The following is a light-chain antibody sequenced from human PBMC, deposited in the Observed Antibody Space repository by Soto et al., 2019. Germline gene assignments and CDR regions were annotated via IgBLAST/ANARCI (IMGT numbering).Light chain of an antibody. CDR2: ETN. V-gene: IGLV3-1*01. CDR3: QTWDSGSAHYV. Sequence: SYELTQTPAVSVSQGQTASITCSGEKLGEQYACWYQQKPGQSPVMLIYETNKRPSGIPERFSGSKSGKTATLTISGTQALDEADYYCQTWDSGSAHYVFGTGTKLTVL. CDR1: KLGEQY. J-gene: IGLJ1*01.